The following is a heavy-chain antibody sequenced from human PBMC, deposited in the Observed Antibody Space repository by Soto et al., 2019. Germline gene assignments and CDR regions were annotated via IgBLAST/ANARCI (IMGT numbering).Heavy chain of an antibody. CDR3: ARGFRYCSGGSCYSGYYYYYGMDV. D-gene: IGHD2-15*01. CDR1: GYTFTSYG. CDR2: IIPIFGTA. V-gene: IGHV1-69*13. Sequence: GASVKVSCKASGYTFTSYGISWVRQAPGQGLEWMGWIIPIFGTANYAQKFQGRVTITADESTSTAYMELSSLRSEDTAVYYCARGFRYCSGGSCYSGYYYYYGMDVWGQGTTVTVSS. J-gene: IGHJ6*02.